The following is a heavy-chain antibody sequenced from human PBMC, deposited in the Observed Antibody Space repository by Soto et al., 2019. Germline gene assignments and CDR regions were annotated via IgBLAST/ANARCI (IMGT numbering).Heavy chain of an antibody. CDR1: GGSFNRHT. V-gene: IGHV1-69*01. Sequence: QVQLVQSGAEVRKPGSSVRVSCKASGGSFNRHTISWVRQAPGQGLEWMGGIIPIFGTANHAQKFQDRVTIIADESTSTVYMELSSLRSDDTAIYYCARGWGYHSTAYYYAYWGQGTLVIVSS. D-gene: IGHD3-22*01. CDR2: IIPIFGTA. J-gene: IGHJ4*02. CDR3: ARGWGYHSTAYYYAY.